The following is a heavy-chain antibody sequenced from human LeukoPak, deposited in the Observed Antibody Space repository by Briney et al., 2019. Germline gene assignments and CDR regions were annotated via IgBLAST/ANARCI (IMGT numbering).Heavy chain of an antibody. CDR3: AREFEGQEAGAYGSGSYDVFDI. CDR1: GFTFSNYW. CDR2: ITSDSSST. V-gene: IGHV3-74*01. D-gene: IGHD3-10*01. Sequence: PGGSLRLSCAASGFTFSNYWIHYVRRAPGKGLLWVSRITSDSSSTSYAASVKGRFTIYRDNAKNPLHLRIIRLSAEDTAVYSCAREFEGQEAGAYGSGSYDVFDIWRQGTMATVSS. J-gene: IGHJ3*02.